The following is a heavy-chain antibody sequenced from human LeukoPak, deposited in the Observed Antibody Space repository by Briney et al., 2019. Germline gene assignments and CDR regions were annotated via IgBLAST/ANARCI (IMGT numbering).Heavy chain of an antibody. CDR1: GYTLTSYY. J-gene: IGHJ3*02. Sequence: ASVKFSCKASGYTLTSYYINWVRQATGQGLEWMGWMNPNSGNTGYAQKFQARVSMTRNTSISTAYMELSSLRSEDTAVYYCTRGLVVLSATSWAFDIWGHGTMVTVSS. CDR3: TRGLVVLSATSWAFDI. CDR2: MNPNSGNT. V-gene: IGHV1-8*01. D-gene: IGHD2-15*01.